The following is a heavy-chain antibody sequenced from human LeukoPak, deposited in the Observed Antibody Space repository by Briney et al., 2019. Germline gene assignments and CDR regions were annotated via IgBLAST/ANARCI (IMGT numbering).Heavy chain of an antibody. D-gene: IGHD1-1*01. Sequence: GGSLRLSCAASGFSVSSNYMSWVRQAPGKGLEWVSVIYSGGTGGSTYYADSVKGRFTISRDNAKNSLYLQMNSLRAEDTAVYYCARVQPYFDYWGQGTLVTVSS. V-gene: IGHV3-66*01. CDR2: IYSGGTGGST. CDR1: GFSVSSNY. CDR3: ARVQPYFDY. J-gene: IGHJ4*02.